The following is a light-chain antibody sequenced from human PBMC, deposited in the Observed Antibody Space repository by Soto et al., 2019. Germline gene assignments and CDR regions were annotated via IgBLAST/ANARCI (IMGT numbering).Light chain of an antibody. CDR3: QQYRSTFWT. CDR1: PSISSSY. V-gene: IGKV3-20*01. Sequence: EIVLKQSPGTLSLSPGERTTLSCRASPSISSSYLAWYQQKPGQAPRLLVYGASSRATGIPDRFSGSVSGTDFTLTSSRLEPEDVALYYCQQYRSTFWTRGQGTKVEIK. J-gene: IGKJ1*01. CDR2: GAS.